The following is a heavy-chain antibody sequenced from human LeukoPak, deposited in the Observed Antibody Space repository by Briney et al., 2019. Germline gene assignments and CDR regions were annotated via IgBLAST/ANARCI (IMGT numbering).Heavy chain of an antibody. J-gene: IGHJ4*02. CDR2: IYPGDSDT. V-gene: IGHV5-51*01. CDR1: GYSYTNYW. D-gene: IGHD6-13*01. CDR3: ARGYTSSSYDY. Sequence: GESLKISCKASGYSYTNYWIAWVRQMPEKGLEWMGIIYPGDSDTKYSPSFQGQVTISADKSITTAYLQWRSLKASDTATYYCARGYTSSSYDYWGQGTLVTVSS.